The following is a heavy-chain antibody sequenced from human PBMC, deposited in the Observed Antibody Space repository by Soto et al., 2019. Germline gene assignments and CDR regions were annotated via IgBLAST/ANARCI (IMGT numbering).Heavy chain of an antibody. CDR3: ARAGYCGGDCYIEYYGMDV. V-gene: IGHV4-31*03. CDR2: IYYSGST. J-gene: IGHJ6*02. D-gene: IGHD2-21*02. CDR1: GGSISSGGYY. Sequence: SETLSLTCTVSGGSISSGGYYWSWIRQHPGKGLEWIGYIYYSGSTYYNPSLKSRVTISVDTSKNQFSLKLSSVTAADTAVYYCARAGYCGGDCYIEYYGMDVWGQGTTVTVSS.